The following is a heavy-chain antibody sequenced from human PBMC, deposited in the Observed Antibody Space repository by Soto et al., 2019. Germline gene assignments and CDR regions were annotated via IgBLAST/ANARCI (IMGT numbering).Heavy chain of an antibody. D-gene: IGHD6-19*01. Sequence: PSETLSLTCTVSGGSFSPNYWSWIRQSPGKGLEWVGYIYYGGTTNYNPSLKSRVTILLDKSRNQFSLSLSFMTAADTATYYCARSFGWYAVDSWGQAILVTVSS. CDR1: GGSFSPNY. V-gene: IGHV4-59*12. CDR2: IYYGGTT. J-gene: IGHJ4*02. CDR3: ARSFGWYAVDS.